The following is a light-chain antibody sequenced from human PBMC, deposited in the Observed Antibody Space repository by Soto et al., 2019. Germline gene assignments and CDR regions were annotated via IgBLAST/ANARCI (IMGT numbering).Light chain of an antibody. Sequence: EIVLTQSPATLSLSPGERATLSCRASQSVGSYLAWYQQKPGQAPRLLIYDASNRATGIPARFSGSGSGTDFTLTISSLEPEDFAVYYCQQRSNWPITFGQGTQLEIK. CDR1: QSVGSY. V-gene: IGKV3-11*01. CDR3: QQRSNWPIT. J-gene: IGKJ5*01. CDR2: DAS.